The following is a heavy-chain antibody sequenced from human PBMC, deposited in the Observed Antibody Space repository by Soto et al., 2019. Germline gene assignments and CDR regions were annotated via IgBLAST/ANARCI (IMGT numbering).Heavy chain of an antibody. J-gene: IGHJ4*02. Sequence: SETLSLTCAVYGGSFSGYYWSWIRQPPGKGLEWIGEINHSGSTNYNPSLKSRVTISVDTSKNQFSLKLSSMTAADTAAYYCARGLPYYYDSSGYYYFDYWGQGTLVTVSS. CDR2: INHSGST. V-gene: IGHV4-34*01. D-gene: IGHD3-22*01. CDR1: GGSFSGYY. CDR3: ARGLPYYYDSSGYYYFDY.